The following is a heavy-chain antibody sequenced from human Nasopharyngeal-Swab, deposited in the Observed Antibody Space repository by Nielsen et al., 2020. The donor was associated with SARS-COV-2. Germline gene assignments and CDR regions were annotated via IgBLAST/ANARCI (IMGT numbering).Heavy chain of an antibody. CDR1: GGSISSYY. CDR3: ARDGVATIFDY. J-gene: IGHJ4*02. D-gene: IGHD5-12*01. Sequence: SETLSLTCTVSGGSISSYYWSWIRQPPGKGLEWIGYIHYSGSTNYSPSLKSRVTMSVDTSQNQLSLKLTSVTAADAAVYYCARDGVATIFDYWGQGTLVTVSS. V-gene: IGHV4-59*01. CDR2: IHYSGST.